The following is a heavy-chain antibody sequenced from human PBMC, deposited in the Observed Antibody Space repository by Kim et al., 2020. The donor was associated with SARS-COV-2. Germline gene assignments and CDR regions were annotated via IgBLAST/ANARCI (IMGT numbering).Heavy chain of an antibody. V-gene: IGHV3-23*01. Sequence: YYADSGRGRFTIPRDNSNTTLYLQMTSLRAEDTAVYYCARDVGDYNGMNNWGQGTTVTVSS. CDR3: ARDVGDYNGMNN. J-gene: IGHJ6*02. D-gene: IGHD3-10*01.